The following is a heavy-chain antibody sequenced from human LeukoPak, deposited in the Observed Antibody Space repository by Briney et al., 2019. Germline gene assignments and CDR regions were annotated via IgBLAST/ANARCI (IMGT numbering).Heavy chain of an antibody. Sequence: GGSLRLSCTASGYTFSNYWMTWVRQAPGKGLEWVANIKPDGSEKNYLDSVKGRITISRDNAKNSLYLQLNSLRVEDGAVYYCVRDKPPPSYPGWPSLYGMDVWGRGTTVTVSS. CDR3: VRDKPPPSYPGWPSLYGMDV. CDR2: IKPDGSEK. J-gene: IGHJ6*02. CDR1: GYTFSNYW. V-gene: IGHV3-7*01.